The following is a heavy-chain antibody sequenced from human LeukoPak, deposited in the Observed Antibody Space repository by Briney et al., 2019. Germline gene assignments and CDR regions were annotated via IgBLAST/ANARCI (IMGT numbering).Heavy chain of an antibody. V-gene: IGHV4-39*07. CDR1: GGSISSSSYY. D-gene: IGHD3-3*01. J-gene: IGHJ4*02. Sequence: SETLSLTCTVSGGSISSSSYYWGWIRQPPGKGLEWIGEINHSGSTNYNPSLKSRVTISVDTSKNQFSLKLSSVTAADTAVYYCATRTYYDFWSGYAHWGQGTLVTVSS. CDR2: INHSGST. CDR3: ATRTYYDFWSGYAH.